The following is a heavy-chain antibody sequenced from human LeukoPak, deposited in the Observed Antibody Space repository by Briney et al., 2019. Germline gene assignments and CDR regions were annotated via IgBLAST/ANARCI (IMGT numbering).Heavy chain of an antibody. CDR3: VRDKDGYNF. CDR1: GFAFNTYV. Sequence: GGSLRLSCAASGFAFNTYVMHWVRQAPGKGLVWVARIDTDGKTTTYADSVKGRFTISRDNAKNMLYVQMNSLRAEDTAVYYCVRDKDGYNFWGQGTLVSVSS. D-gene: IGHD5-24*01. V-gene: IGHV3-74*01. J-gene: IGHJ4*02. CDR2: IDTDGKTT.